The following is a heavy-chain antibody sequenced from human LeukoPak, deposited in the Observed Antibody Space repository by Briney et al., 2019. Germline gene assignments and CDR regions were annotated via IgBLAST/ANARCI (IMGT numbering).Heavy chain of an antibody. CDR1: GFTFSSYG. V-gene: IGHV3-30*02. Sequence: PGGSLRLSCAASGFTFSSYGMHWVRQAPGKGLEWVAFIRYDGSNKYYADSVKGRFTISRDNAKNSLYLQMNSLRAEDTAVYYCARVFDRGTAMVTWVHAFDIWGQGTMVTVSS. D-gene: IGHD5-18*01. CDR2: IRYDGSNK. CDR3: ARVFDRGTAMVTWVHAFDI. J-gene: IGHJ3*02.